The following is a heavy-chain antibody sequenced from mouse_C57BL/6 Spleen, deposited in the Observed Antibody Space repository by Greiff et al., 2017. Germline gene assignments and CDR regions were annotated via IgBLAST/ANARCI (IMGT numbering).Heavy chain of an antibody. Sequence: EVQLQQSGAELVRPGASVKLSCTASGFNIKDAYMHWVKQRPEQGLEWIGWIDPENGATEYASKFQGKATITADPSSNTAYLQLSSLTSEDTAVYYCTPGWFAYWGQGTLVTVSA. V-gene: IGHV14-4*01. CDR2: IDPENGAT. CDR3: TPGWFAY. CDR1: GFNIKDAY. J-gene: IGHJ3*01.